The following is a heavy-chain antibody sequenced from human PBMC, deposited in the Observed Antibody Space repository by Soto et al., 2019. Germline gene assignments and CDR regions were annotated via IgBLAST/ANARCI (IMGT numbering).Heavy chain of an antibody. D-gene: IGHD4-17*01. V-gene: IGHV1-69*13. CDR1: GGTFSSYA. CDR3: ARCKIISITVTTSYFDY. CDR2: IIPIFGTA. J-gene: IGHJ4*02. Sequence: ASVKVYCKASGGTFSSYAISWLRQAPGQGLEWMGGIIPIFGTANYAQKFQGRVTITADESTSTAYMELSSLRSEDTAVYYCARCKIISITVTTSYFDYWGQGTLVTVSS.